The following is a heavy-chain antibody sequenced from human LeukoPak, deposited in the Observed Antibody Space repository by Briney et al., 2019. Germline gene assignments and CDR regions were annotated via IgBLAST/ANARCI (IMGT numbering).Heavy chain of an antibody. V-gene: IGHV3-30*03. CDR1: GFTFATHA. D-gene: IGHD5-24*01. CDR2: ISFDGNDK. CDR3: ARGDGYGDY. Sequence: GGSLRLSCAASGFTFATHAMHWVRQAPGKGLEWVAVISFDGNDKYSSDSVKGRFTISRDNSKSTLYLQMNSLRVEDSAVYYCARGDGYGDYWGQGTLVTVSS. J-gene: IGHJ4*02.